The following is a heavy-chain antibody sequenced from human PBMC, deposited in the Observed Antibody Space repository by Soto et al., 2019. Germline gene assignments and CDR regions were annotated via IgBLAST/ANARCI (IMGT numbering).Heavy chain of an antibody. D-gene: IGHD2-15*01. CDR1: GYTFTSYG. J-gene: IGHJ6*03. V-gene: IGHV1-18*01. CDR2: ISAYNGNT. Sequence: ASVKVSCKASGYTFTSYGISWVRQAPGQGLEWMGWISAYNGNTNYAQKLQGRVTMTTDTSTSTAYMELRSLRSDDTAVYYCARVYIVVVVAATRDTDYYYMDVWGKGTTVTVSS. CDR3: ARVYIVVVVAATRDTDYYYMDV.